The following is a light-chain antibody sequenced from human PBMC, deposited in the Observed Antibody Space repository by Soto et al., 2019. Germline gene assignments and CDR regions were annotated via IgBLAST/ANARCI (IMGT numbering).Light chain of an antibody. J-gene: IGLJ2*01. CDR1: SSDVGGYNY. CDR2: DVS. V-gene: IGLV2-14*01. Sequence: QSALTQPASVSGSPGQSITISCTGTSSDVGGYNYVSWYQQHPGKAPKLMIYDVSNRPSGVSNRFSGSKSGNTASLTISGLQAEDVTDYYCSSYTTISPHVVFGGGTKLTVL. CDR3: SSYTTISPHVV.